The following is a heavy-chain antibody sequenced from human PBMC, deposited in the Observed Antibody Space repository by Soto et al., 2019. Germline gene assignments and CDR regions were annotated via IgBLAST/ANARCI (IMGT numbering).Heavy chain of an antibody. V-gene: IGHV4-4*02. Sequence: QVQLQESGPGLVKPSGTLSLTCAVSGGSISSSNWWSWVRQPPGKGLEWIGEIYHSGSTNYNPSLKSRVTISVDKSKNQFSLKLSSVTAADTAVYYCARDSGRYCTNGVCPENYYYYGMDVWGQGTTVTVSS. J-gene: IGHJ6*02. CDR1: GGSISSSNW. CDR3: ARDSGRYCTNGVCPENYYYYGMDV. CDR2: IYHSGST. D-gene: IGHD2-8*01.